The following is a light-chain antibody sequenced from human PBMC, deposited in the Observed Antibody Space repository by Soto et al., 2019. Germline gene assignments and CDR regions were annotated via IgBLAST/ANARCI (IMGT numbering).Light chain of an antibody. CDR3: HNYNSAPPAGA. J-gene: IGKJ4*01. V-gene: IGKV1-27*01. Sequence: DVQMTQSPSSLSASVGDKVTITCRASQDIRTLLAWYQQRPGKVPKVLIYGASTLQSGVPSRFSGSGSGTDFTLTISSLQPEDVATSYCHNYNSAPPAGAFGGGTKVDLK. CDR2: GAS. CDR1: QDIRTL.